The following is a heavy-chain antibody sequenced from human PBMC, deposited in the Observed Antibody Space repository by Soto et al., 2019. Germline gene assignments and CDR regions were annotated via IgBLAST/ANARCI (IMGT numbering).Heavy chain of an antibody. CDR2: INPNSGGT. D-gene: IGHD1-7*01. CDR1: GYTFTGYY. CDR3: ARDPGITGTTWWFDP. V-gene: IGHV1-2*04. J-gene: IGHJ5*02. Sequence: QVQLVQSGAEVKKPGASVKVSCKASGYTFTGYYMHWVRQAPGQGLEWMGWINPNSGGTNYAQKFQGWVTMTRDTSITTAYMELSRLRSDDTAVYYCARDPGITGTTWWFDPWGQGTLVTVSS.